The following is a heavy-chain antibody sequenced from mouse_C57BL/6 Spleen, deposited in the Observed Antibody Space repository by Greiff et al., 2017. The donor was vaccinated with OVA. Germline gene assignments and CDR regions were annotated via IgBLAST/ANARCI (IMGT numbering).Heavy chain of an antibody. CDR2: IYPSDSET. CDR3: ARNGNYEGAMDY. Sequence: VQLQQPGAELVRPGSSVKLSCKASGYTFTSYWMDWVKQRPGQGLEWIGNIYPSDSETHYNQKFKDKATLTVDKSSSTAYMQLSSLTSEDSAVYYCARNGNYEGAMDYWGQGTSVTVSS. D-gene: IGHD2-1*01. V-gene: IGHV1-61*01. CDR1: GYTFTSYW. J-gene: IGHJ4*01.